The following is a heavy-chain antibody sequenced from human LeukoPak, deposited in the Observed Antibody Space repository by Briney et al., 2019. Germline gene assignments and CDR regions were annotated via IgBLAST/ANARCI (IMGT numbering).Heavy chain of an antibody. CDR3: AIRSEDYDILTGYYGAFDI. Sequence: ASVKVSCKASGYTFTSYMHWVRQAPGQGLEWMGIINPSGGSTSYAQKFQGRVTMTRDTSISTAYMELSRLRSDDTAVYYCAIRSEDYDILTGYYGAFDIWGQGTMVTVSS. V-gene: IGHV1-46*01. D-gene: IGHD3-9*01. J-gene: IGHJ3*02. CDR1: GYTFTSY. CDR2: INPSGGST.